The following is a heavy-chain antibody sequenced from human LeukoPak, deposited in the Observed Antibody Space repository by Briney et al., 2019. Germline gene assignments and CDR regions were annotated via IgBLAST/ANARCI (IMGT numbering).Heavy chain of an antibody. CDR2: FDPEDGKT. V-gene: IGHV1-24*01. CDR3: AARPPFSYYGSGDRSRDAFDI. J-gene: IGHJ3*02. CDR1: GYTLTELS. D-gene: IGHD3-10*01. Sequence: ASVKVSCKVSGYTLTELSMHWVRQAPGQGLEWMGGFDPEDGKTIYAQKFQGRVTVTEDTSTDTAYMELSSLRSEDTAVYYCAARPPFSYYGSGDRSRDAFDIWGQGTLVTVSS.